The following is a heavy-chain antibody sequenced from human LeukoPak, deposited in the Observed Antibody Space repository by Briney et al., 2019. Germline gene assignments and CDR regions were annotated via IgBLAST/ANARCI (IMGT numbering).Heavy chain of an antibody. CDR3: ANSYYGSGSSVDY. D-gene: IGHD3-10*01. V-gene: IGHV3-53*05. CDR2: FYRGDST. Sequence: GGSLRLSCAASGFSVSSSYMYWIRQAPGKGLEWVSFFYRGDSTYYADSVKGRFTISRDNSKNTLYLQMNSLRAEDTAVYYCANSYYGSGSSVDYWGQGTLVTVSS. CDR1: GFSVSSSY. J-gene: IGHJ4*02.